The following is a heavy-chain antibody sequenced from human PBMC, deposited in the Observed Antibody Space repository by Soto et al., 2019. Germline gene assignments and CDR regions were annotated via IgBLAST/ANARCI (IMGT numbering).Heavy chain of an antibody. CDR2: ISYDGSNK. CDR3: AKDRSKYYYDSSGGY. D-gene: IGHD3-22*01. Sequence: PGGSLRLSCAASGFTFSSYAMHWVRQAPGKGLEWVAVISYDGSNKYYADSVKGRFTISRDNSKNTLYLQMNSLRAEDTAVYYCAKDRSKYYYDSSGGYWGQGTLVTVSS. J-gene: IGHJ4*02. CDR1: GFTFSSYA. V-gene: IGHV3-30-3*01.